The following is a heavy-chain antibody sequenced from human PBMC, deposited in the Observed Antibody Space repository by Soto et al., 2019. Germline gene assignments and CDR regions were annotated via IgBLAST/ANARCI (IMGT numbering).Heavy chain of an antibody. CDR2: MNPNSGNT. D-gene: IGHD4-17*01. J-gene: IGHJ4*02. CDR1: GYTFTSYD. CDR3: ARSTHDYRDRH. Sequence: QVQLVQSGAEVKKPGASVKVSCKASGYTFTSYDINWVRQATGQGLEWMGWMNPNSGNTGYAQKFQGRVTMTRNTSLSPAYMELSSLISDEPAVYYCARSTHDYRDRHCGQGALVTVSS. V-gene: IGHV1-8*01.